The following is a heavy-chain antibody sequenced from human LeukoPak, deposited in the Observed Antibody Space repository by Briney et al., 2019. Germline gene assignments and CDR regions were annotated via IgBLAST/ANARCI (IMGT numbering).Heavy chain of an antibody. Sequence: GGPLRLSCAASGFPFSSYGMHWVRQAPGKGLEWVALIWYDGSNLYYADSVKGRFTTSKDSSKNTLYLHMNSLRAEDTAVYYCARDKNYYGSGSPSLDAFDIWGQGTMVTVSS. CDR2: IWYDGSNL. D-gene: IGHD3-10*01. CDR3: ARDKNYYGSGSPSLDAFDI. J-gene: IGHJ3*02. CDR1: GFPFSSYG. V-gene: IGHV3-33*01.